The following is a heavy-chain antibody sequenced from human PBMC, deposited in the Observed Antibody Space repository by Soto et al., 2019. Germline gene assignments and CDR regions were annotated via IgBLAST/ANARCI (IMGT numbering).Heavy chain of an antibody. CDR2: ISGSGGST. CDR3: AKAPSSSWYFPVYYFDY. D-gene: IGHD6-13*01. J-gene: IGHJ4*02. V-gene: IGHV3-23*01. Sequence: GGSLRLSCAASGFTFSSYAMSWVRQAPGKGLEWVSAISGSGGSTYYADSVKGRFTISRDNSKNTLYLQMNSLRAEDTAVYYCAKAPSSSWYFPVYYFDYWGQGTLVTVSS. CDR1: GFTFSSYA.